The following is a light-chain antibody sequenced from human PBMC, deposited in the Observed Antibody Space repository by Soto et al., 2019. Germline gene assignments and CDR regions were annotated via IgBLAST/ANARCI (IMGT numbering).Light chain of an antibody. Sequence: DIQMTQSPSSLSASVGDRVTISCRASQSISNYLAWYQQKPGQAPKLLIYAASTLPSGVPARFSGSGSGTEFTLTISSLQPEDVAVYYCQKYNSAPRTFGQGTKVEIK. J-gene: IGKJ1*01. V-gene: IGKV1-27*01. CDR2: AAS. CDR1: QSISNY. CDR3: QKYNSAPRT.